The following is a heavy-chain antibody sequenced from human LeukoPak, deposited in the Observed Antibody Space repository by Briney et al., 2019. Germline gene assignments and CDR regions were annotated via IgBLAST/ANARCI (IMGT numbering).Heavy chain of an antibody. CDR2: ISYDGSNK. D-gene: IGHD6-19*01. CDR1: GFTFSSYG. Sequence: GGSLRLSCAASGFTFSSYGMHWVRQAPGKGLEWVAAISYDGSNKYYADSVKGRFTISRDNSKNTLYLQMNSLRAEDTAVYYCANDRWQWLAFDYWGQGTLVTVSS. J-gene: IGHJ4*02. CDR3: ANDRWQWLAFDY. V-gene: IGHV3-30*18.